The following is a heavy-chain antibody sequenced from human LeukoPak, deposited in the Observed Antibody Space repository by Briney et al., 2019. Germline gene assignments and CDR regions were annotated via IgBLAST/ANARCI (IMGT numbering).Heavy chain of an antibody. J-gene: IGHJ4*02. Sequence: SETLSLTCSVSGGYISSYYWSWIRQPPGKGLEWIGYIYYSGSTNYNSSLKSRVTISVDTSKNQFSLKLSSVTAADTAVYYCARGAYYYGSGSYYYYFDYWGQGTLVTVSS. V-gene: IGHV4-59*12. CDR3: ARGAYYYGSGSYYYYFDY. D-gene: IGHD3-10*01. CDR2: IYYSGST. CDR1: GGYISSYY.